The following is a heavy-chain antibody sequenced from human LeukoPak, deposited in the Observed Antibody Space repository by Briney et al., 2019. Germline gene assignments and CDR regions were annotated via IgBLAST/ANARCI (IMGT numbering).Heavy chain of an antibody. CDR2: IYYSGST. D-gene: IGHD1-26*01. V-gene: IGHV4-59*08. CDR1: GGSISSYY. J-gene: IGHJ4*02. Sequence: PSETLSLTCTVSGGSISSYYWSWIRQPPGKGLEWIGYIYYSGSTNYNPSLKSRVTMSVDTSKNQFSLKLSSVTAADTAVYYCARQLGGSYRRRPFDYWGQGTLVTVSS. CDR3: ARQLGGSYRRRPFDY.